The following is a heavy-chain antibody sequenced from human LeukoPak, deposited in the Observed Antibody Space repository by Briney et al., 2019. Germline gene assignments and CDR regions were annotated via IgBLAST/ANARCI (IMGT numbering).Heavy chain of an antibody. CDR1: LFTFTRHL. CDR3: ARDIDRANGD. D-gene: IGHD2-15*01. J-gene: IGHJ4*02. V-gene: IGHV3-7*01. Sequence: GGSLTHSCLATLFTFTRHLITGVRQPPAKGVEWVANRSGDGGDKYYLHSVRDGSTHPRDKPNKSLYLQMNSQRGNETAVYYFARDIDRANGDWGQGTLVTVSS. CDR2: RSGDGGDK.